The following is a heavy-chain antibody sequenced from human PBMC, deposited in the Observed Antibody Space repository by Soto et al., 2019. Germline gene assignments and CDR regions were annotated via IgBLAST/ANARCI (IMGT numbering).Heavy chain of an antibody. CDR2: INPDGSNT. CDR1: GFTFSGNW. Sequence: GGSLRLSCAASGFTFSGNWMHWVRQAPGKGLLWVSRINPDGSNTDYADSVKGRFTISRDNAKNTLYLRMNSLRAEDTAVYYCAGGIWNDNAYWGQGTLVTVSS. CDR3: AGGIWNDNAY. D-gene: IGHD1-1*01. J-gene: IGHJ4*02. V-gene: IGHV3-74*01.